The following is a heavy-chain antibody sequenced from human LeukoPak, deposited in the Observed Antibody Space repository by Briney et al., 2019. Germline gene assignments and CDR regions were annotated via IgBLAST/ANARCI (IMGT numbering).Heavy chain of an antibody. Sequence: SETLSLTCTVSGDSITSYYWSWVRQPPGKGLEWIGYIYYTGSTNYNPSLKSRVTMSVVTSKNQFSLKLTSVTAADTAVYYCARYSSSSGCDYWGQGILVTVSS. CDR2: IYYTGST. J-gene: IGHJ4*02. D-gene: IGHD6-6*01. V-gene: IGHV4-59*01. CDR3: ARYSSSSGCDY. CDR1: GDSITSYY.